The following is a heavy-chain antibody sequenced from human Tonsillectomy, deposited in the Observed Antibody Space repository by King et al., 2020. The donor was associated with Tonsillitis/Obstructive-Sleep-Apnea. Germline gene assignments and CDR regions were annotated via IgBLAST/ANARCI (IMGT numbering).Heavy chain of an antibody. V-gene: IGHV1-69*10. CDR1: GGTFSNYA. D-gene: IGHD2-2*02. CDR3: ATSDPIKYCSRTSFYSDY. J-gene: IGHJ4*02. CDR2: IIPILGIA. Sequence: QLVQSGAEVKKPGSSVKVSCKASGGTFSNYAINWVRQAPGQGLEWMGGIIPILGIANYAQKFQGRVTITADKSTSTAYMELSRLRSEDTAVYYCATSDPIKYCSRTSFYSDYGGQGTLVTVSS.